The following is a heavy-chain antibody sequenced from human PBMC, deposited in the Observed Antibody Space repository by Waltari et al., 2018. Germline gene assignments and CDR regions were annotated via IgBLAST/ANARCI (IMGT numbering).Heavy chain of an antibody. Sequence: QVQLQESGPGLVKPSETLSLTCAVSGYSISSGYSWGWIRQPPGKGLEWIGSIYHSGTTYYNPSRTSRVTISVDTSKNQLSLKLSSVTAADTAVYYCAGPYSSSWSNFDYWGQGTLVTVSS. CDR2: IYHSGTT. V-gene: IGHV4-38-2*01. CDR3: AGPYSSSWSNFDY. D-gene: IGHD6-13*01. J-gene: IGHJ4*02. CDR1: GYSISSGYS.